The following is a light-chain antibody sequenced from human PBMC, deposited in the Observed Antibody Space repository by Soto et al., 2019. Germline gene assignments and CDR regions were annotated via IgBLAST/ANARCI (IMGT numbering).Light chain of an antibody. J-gene: IGKJ4*01. CDR2: DAS. Sequence: DIQMTQSPSSLSASVGDRVSITCQASQDISNYLNWYQQTPGKAPKLLIYDASNLETGVPSRFSGSGSGTDFIFTITSLQPEDVATYYCQLYDNFPLSFGGGTKVEIK. V-gene: IGKV1-33*01. CDR1: QDISNY. CDR3: QLYDNFPLS.